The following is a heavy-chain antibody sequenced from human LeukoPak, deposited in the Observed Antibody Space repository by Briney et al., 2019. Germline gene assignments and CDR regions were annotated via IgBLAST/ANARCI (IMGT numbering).Heavy chain of an antibody. V-gene: IGHV4-61*02. CDR2: IYTSGST. J-gene: IGHJ6*03. D-gene: IGHD3-10*01. Sequence: PSETLSLTCTVSGGSISSGSYYWSWIRQPAGKGLEWIGRIYTSGSTNYNPSLKSRVAISVDTSKNQFSLKLSSVTAADTAVYFCARQLYVSGSYYAPMDVWGKGTTVTTSS. CDR3: ARQLYVSGSYYAPMDV. CDR1: GGSISSGSYY.